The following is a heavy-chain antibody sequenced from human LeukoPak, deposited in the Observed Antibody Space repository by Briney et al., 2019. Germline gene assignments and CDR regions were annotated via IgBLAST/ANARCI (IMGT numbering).Heavy chain of an antibody. CDR1: GFTFSTYG. CDR3: ARVSTDWSLDY. J-gene: IGHJ4*02. Sequence: GGSLRLSCAASGFTFSTYGMHWVRQAPGKGLEWVAVIWYDGSIKYYADSVKGRFTFSRDDAKSSLYLQMNSLRDEDTAVYYCARVSTDWSLDYWGQGTLVTVSS. V-gene: IGHV3-33*01. D-gene: IGHD6-19*01. CDR2: IWYDGSIK.